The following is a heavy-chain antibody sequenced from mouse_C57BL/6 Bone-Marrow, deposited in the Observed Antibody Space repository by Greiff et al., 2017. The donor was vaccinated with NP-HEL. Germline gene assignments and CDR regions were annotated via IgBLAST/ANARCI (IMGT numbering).Heavy chain of an antibody. J-gene: IGHJ2*01. CDR1: GFSLSTFGMG. CDR2: IWWDDDK. Sequence: QVTLKECGPGILQPSQTLSLTCSFSGFSLSTFGMGVGWIRQPSGKGLEWLAHIWWDDDKYYNPALKSRLTISKDTSKNQVFLKIANVDTADTATYYCARMGNGYYLYCFDYWGQGTTLTVSS. V-gene: IGHV8-8*01. D-gene: IGHD2-3*01. CDR3: ARMGNGYYLYCFDY.